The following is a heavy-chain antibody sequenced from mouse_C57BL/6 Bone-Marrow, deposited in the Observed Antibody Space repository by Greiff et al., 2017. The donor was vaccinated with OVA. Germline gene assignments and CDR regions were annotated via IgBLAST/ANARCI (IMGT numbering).Heavy chain of an antibody. J-gene: IGHJ1*03. CDR1: GFTFSDFY. CDR3: ARDDYYWYFDV. V-gene: IGHV7-1*01. CDR2: SRNKANDYTT. Sequence: EVHVVESGGGLVQSGRSLRLSCATSGFTFSDFYMEWVRQAPGKGLEWIAASRNKANDYTTEYSASVKGRFIVSRDTSQSILYLQMNALRAEDTAIYYCARDDYYWYFDVWGTGTTVTVSS.